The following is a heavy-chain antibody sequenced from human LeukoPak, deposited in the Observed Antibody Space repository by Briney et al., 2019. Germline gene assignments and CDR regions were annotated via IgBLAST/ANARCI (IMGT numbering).Heavy chain of an antibody. CDR2: ITNNGGTT. CDR1: GFSFHDYA. CDR3: AKVSGMATQWGNFDY. Sequence: PGGSLRLSCVASGFSFHDYAMHWVRQPPGKGLEWVSLITNNGGTTDYADSVKGRITISRDNSKDSLYLQMNSLRTEDTAVYYCAKVSGMATQWGNFDYWGQGTLVTVSS. V-gene: IGHV3-43*02. J-gene: IGHJ4*02. D-gene: IGHD3-16*01.